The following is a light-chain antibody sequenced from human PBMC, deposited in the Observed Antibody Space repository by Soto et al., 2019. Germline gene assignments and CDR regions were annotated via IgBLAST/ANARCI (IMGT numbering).Light chain of an antibody. CDR1: SSNIGAGYD. CDR2: GNS. J-gene: IGLJ3*02. CDR3: QSYDSSLSGWV. Sequence: QSVLKQPPSVSGAPGQRVTISCTGSSSNIGAGYDVHWYQQLPGTAPKLLISGNSNRPSGVPDRFSGSKSGTSASLAITGLQAEDEADYYCQSYDSSLSGWVFGGGIKVTVL. V-gene: IGLV1-40*01.